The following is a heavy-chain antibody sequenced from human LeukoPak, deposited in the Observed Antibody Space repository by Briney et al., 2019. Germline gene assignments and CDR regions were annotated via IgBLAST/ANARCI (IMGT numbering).Heavy chain of an antibody. CDR1: GGTFSSYA. J-gene: IGHJ6*02. V-gene: IGHV1-69*04. D-gene: IGHD5-18*01. CDR2: IIPIFGIA. CDR3: ARDRNSYGARYYYYGMDV. Sequence: AASVKVSCKASGGTFSSYAISWVRQAPGQGLEWMGRIIPIFGIANYARKFQGRVTITADKSTSTAYMELSSLRSEDTAVYYCARDRNSYGARYYYYGMDVWGQGTTVTVSS.